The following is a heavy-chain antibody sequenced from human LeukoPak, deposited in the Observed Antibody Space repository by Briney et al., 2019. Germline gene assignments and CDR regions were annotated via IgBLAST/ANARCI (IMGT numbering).Heavy chain of an antibody. Sequence: GGSLRLSCAASGFTFDDYAMHWVRQAPGKGLEWVSGISWNSGSIGYADSVKGRFTISRDNAKNSLYLQMNSLRAEDMALYYCAEDLYGSGSYPTSLDYWGQGTLVTVSS. CDR1: GFTFDDYA. CDR2: ISWNSGSI. J-gene: IGHJ4*02. CDR3: AEDLYGSGSYPTSLDY. V-gene: IGHV3-9*03. D-gene: IGHD3-10*01.